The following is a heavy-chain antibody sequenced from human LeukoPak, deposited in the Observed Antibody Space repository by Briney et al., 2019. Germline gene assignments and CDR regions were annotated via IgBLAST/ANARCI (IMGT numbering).Heavy chain of an antibody. CDR2: ISDNGRNT. Sequence: GGSLRLSCAASGFTFSTYAMTWVRQAPGKGLEWVSYISDNGRNTYYADSVKGRFTMSRDNAKNSLYLQMNSLRTEDTAIYYCARDNSGWSLDPWGQGTLVTVSS. CDR1: GFTFSTYA. CDR3: ARDNSGWSLDP. J-gene: IGHJ5*02. D-gene: IGHD6-19*01. V-gene: IGHV3-48*03.